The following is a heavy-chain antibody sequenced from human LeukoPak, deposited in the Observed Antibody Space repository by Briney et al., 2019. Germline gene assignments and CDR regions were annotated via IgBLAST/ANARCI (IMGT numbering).Heavy chain of an antibody. J-gene: IGHJ4*02. CDR1: GFTFSSCA. V-gene: IGHV3-23*01. D-gene: IGHD3-22*01. CDR3: AKSHDSSGYYRYLFDY. Sequence: GGSLRLSCAASGFTFSSCAMSWVRQAPGKGLEWVSAISGSGGSTYYADSVKGRFTISRDNSKNTLYLRMNSLRAEDTAVYYCAKSHDSSGYYRYLFDYWGQGTLVTVSS. CDR2: ISGSGGST.